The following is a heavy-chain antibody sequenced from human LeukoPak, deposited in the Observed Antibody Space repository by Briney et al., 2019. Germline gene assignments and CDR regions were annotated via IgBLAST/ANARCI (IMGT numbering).Heavy chain of an antibody. CDR3: ASGPTYGSRGDYFDY. J-gene: IGHJ4*02. CDR1: GFTFSSHW. D-gene: IGHD3-10*01. V-gene: IGHV3-7*01. Sequence: GGSLRLSCAASGFTFSSHWMSWVRQAPGKGLEWVASVKQDVGEKYYVDSVKGRFTISRDNAKNSLSLHMNSLRVEGTAVYYCASGPTYGSRGDYFDYWGQGTLVTVSS. CDR2: VKQDVGEK.